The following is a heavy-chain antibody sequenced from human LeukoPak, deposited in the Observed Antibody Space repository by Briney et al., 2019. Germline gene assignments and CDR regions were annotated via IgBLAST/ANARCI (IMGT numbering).Heavy chain of an antibody. CDR1: GFTFSNAW. CDR3: TTDGSYKTDYDILTGYFL. V-gene: IGHV3-15*01. Sequence: GGSLRLSCAASGFTFSNAWMSWVRQAPGKGLEWVGRIKSKTDGRTTDYAAPVKGRFTISRDDSKNTLYLQMNSLKTEDTAVYYCTTDGSYKTDYDILTGYFLWGQGTLVTVSS. D-gene: IGHD3-9*01. J-gene: IGHJ4*02. CDR2: IKSKTDGRTT.